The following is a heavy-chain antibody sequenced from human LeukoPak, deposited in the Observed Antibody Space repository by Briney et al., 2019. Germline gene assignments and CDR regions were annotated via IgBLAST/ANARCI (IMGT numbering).Heavy chain of an antibody. J-gene: IGHJ4*02. Sequence: GGSLRLSCAASGFTFDDYAMHWVRQAPGKGLEWASLISGDGGSTYYADSVKGRFTISRDNSKNSLYLQMNSLRTEDPALYYCAKALVDIVALDYWGQGTLVTVSS. CDR3: AKALVDIVALDY. D-gene: IGHD5-12*01. V-gene: IGHV3-43*02. CDR2: ISGDGGST. CDR1: GFTFDDYA.